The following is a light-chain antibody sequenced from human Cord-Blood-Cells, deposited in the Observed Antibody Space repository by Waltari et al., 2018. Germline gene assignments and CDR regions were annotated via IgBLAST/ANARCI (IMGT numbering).Light chain of an antibody. CDR3: QQYYSTTLT. Sequence: DIVMIQSPDSLAVSLGERATINCKSSQSVLYSSNNKNYLAWYQQKPGQPPKLLIYWASTREAGVPDRFSGSGSGTDFTLTISSLQAEDVAVYYCQQYYSTTLTFGEGTKVEIK. J-gene: IGKJ4*01. CDR2: WAS. V-gene: IGKV4-1*01. CDR1: QSVLYSSNNKNY.